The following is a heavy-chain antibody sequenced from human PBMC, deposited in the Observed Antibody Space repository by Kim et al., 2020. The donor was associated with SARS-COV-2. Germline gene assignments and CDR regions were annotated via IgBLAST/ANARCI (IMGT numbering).Heavy chain of an antibody. CDR1: GGSFSGYY. CDR3: ARGSRDGYNYRY. V-gene: IGHV4-34*01. D-gene: IGHD5-12*01. CDR2: INHNGST. J-gene: IGHJ4*01. Sequence: SETLSLTCAVYGGSFSGYYWSWIRQPPGKGLEWIGEINHNGSTNYNPSLKSRVTISVDTSKNQISLKLSSLTAADTAVYYCARGSRDGYNYRYWGHGTLVTVSS.